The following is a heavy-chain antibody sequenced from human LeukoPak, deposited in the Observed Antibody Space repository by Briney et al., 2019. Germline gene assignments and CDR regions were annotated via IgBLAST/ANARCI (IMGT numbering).Heavy chain of an antibody. Sequence: GGSLRLSCVASGFTFSSYSMNWVRQAPGKGLECVSSISVSSSYIYYADSVKGRFTISRDNAKNSLYLQMNSLRAEDTAVYYCARCRDGYNPDYWGQGTLVTVSS. CDR3: ARCRDGYNPDY. D-gene: IGHD5-24*01. CDR1: GFTFSSYS. CDR2: ISVSSSYI. V-gene: IGHV3-21*06. J-gene: IGHJ4*02.